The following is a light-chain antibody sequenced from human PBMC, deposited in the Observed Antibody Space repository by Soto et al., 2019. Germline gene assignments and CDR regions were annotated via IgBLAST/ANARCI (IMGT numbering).Light chain of an antibody. CDR3: AAWDDSLSGPV. CDR2: RNN. CDR1: SSNNGSNY. Sequence: QSVRTQPPSASGTPGQRVTISCSGSSSNNGSNYVYWYQQLPGTAPKLLIYRNNQRPSGVPDRFSGSKSGTSASLAISGLRSEDEADYYCAAWDDSLSGPVFGTGTKVTVL. V-gene: IGLV1-47*01. J-gene: IGLJ1*01.